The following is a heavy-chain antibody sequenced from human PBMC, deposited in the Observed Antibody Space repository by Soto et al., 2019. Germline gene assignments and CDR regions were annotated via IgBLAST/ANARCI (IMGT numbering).Heavy chain of an antibody. J-gene: IGHJ4*02. V-gene: IGHV4-59*13. CDR3: ARQNGFSGYDGDCDY. CDR2: IYYSGIT. CDR1: GGSLSSYY. D-gene: IGHD5-12*01. Sequence: SETMPLTCPVSGGSLSSYYWSWIRHHPGKGLEWIGYIYYSGITNYNPSLKSRVTISVDTSKNQFSLKLSSVTAADTAVYDCARQNGFSGYDGDCDYWGQGTLVTVSA.